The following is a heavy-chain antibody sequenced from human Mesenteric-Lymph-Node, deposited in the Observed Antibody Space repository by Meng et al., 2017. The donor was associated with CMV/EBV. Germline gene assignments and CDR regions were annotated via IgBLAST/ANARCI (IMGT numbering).Heavy chain of an antibody. Sequence: SETLSLTCVVYGGSFSGNYWSWIRQPPGKGLEWIGEIRHGESTNYSPSLKSRVTISVDTSKNQFSLKLSSVTAADTAVYYCARGRIYSNYVDYWGQGTLVTVSS. J-gene: IGHJ4*02. CDR1: GGSFSGNY. CDR3: ARGRIYSNYVDY. CDR2: IRHGEST. V-gene: IGHV4-34*01. D-gene: IGHD4-11*01.